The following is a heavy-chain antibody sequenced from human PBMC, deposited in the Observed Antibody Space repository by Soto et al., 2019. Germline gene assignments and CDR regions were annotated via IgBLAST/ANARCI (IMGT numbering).Heavy chain of an antibody. CDR2: MNPNSGNT. V-gene: IGHV1-8*01. D-gene: IGHD1-1*01. Sequence: QVQLVQSGAEVKKPGASVKVSCKASGYTFTSYDINWVRQATGQGIEWMGWMNPNSGNTGYAQKFQGRVTMTRNTSISTAYMELSSLRSEDTAVYYCARETGTFLINWFDPWGQGTLVTVSS. J-gene: IGHJ5*02. CDR1: GYTFTSYD. CDR3: ARETGTFLINWFDP.